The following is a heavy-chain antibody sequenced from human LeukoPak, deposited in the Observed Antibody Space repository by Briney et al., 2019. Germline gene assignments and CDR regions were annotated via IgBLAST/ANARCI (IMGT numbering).Heavy chain of an antibody. CDR2: IDWDGDK. CDR3: AQIRESSSSSDFDN. CDR1: GFSLSTRGMC. V-gene: IGHV2-70*11. D-gene: IGHD6-6*01. J-gene: IGHJ4*02. Sequence: RVSGPALVKPTQTLTLTCTVSGFSLSTRGMCVSWIRQPPGKALEWLARIDWDGDKYYSTSLKTRLTISKDTSKNQVVLTMTNMDPVDTATYYCAQIRESSSSSDFDNWGQGTLVTVSS.